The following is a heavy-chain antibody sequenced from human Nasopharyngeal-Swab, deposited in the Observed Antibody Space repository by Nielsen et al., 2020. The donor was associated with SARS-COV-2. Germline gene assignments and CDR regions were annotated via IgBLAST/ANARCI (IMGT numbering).Heavy chain of an antibody. D-gene: IGHD1-26*01. CDR2: ISAGNGNT. CDR3: AIVGGIVGARFEYYFDY. CDR1: GYSFTAYA. Sequence: ASVKVSCKASGYSFTAYAMHWVRQAPGQGPEWMGWISAGNGNTKYSQKFQGRLTITRDTSASTAYMELSSLRSEDTAVYYCAIVGGIVGARFEYYFDYWGQGTLVTVSS. J-gene: IGHJ4*02. V-gene: IGHV1-3*01.